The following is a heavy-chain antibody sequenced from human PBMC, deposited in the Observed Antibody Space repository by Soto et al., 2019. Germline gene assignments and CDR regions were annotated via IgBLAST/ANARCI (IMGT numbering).Heavy chain of an antibody. J-gene: IGHJ6*02. CDR1: GSIFGGYG. Sequence: GSLRLSCAASGSIFGGYGMHWVRQAPGKGLEWVAGIRFDGSNENYADSAKGRFTISRDNSKNMLYLQMNSLSVEDTAVYYCARPSPRSGSYLYGMDVWGQGTTVTVSS. V-gene: IGHV3-33*01. CDR3: ARPSPRSGSYLYGMDV. CDR2: IRFDGSNE. D-gene: IGHD1-26*01.